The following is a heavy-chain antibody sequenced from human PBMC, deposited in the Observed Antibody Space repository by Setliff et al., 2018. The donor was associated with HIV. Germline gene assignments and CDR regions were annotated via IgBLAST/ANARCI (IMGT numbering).Heavy chain of an antibody. CDR3: ARSGSGWFLSY. CDR1: GVSISSSNW. CDR2: MYHIGST. Sequence: SETLSLTCAVSGVSISSSNWWSWVRQPPGKGLEWIGEMYHIGSTNYNPSLKSRVTISLDKSKNQFSLKLSSVTAADTAVYYCARSGSGWFLSYWGQGTLVTSPQ. V-gene: IGHV4-4*02. D-gene: IGHD6-19*01. J-gene: IGHJ4*02.